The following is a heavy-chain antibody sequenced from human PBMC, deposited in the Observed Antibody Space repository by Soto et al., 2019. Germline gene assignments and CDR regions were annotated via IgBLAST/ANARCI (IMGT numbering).Heavy chain of an antibody. CDR1: GFSVSSNY. J-gene: IGHJ5*02. V-gene: IGHV3-53*01. CDR2: HYSGGST. Sequence: PXGSLKLSGSISGFSVSSNYLSWVRQAPGKGLEWVSVHYSGGSTYYADSVQGRFTISRDNSNNTLYLQMRRVRAEDTAVYFCARHRHPRGTVGATSPLDLSGQGNQVTVSS. CDR3: ARHRHPRGTVGATSPLDL. D-gene: IGHD1-26*01.